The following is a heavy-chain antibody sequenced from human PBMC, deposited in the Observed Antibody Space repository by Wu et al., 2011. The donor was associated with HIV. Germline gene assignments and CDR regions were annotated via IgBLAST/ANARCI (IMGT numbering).Heavy chain of an antibody. J-gene: IGHJ6*03. V-gene: IGHV1-2*02. CDR3: ARAPAATYYMDV. CDR2: INPNSGGT. Sequence: QVQLVQSGADMRKPGASVKVSCKASGYTFTDFYMHWVRQAPGQGLEWMGWINPNSGGTSYAQKFQGRVTMTRDTSISTAYMELSRLRSDDTAMYYCARAPAATYYMDVWGKGTTVTVSS. D-gene: IGHD2-2*01. CDR1: GYTFTDFY.